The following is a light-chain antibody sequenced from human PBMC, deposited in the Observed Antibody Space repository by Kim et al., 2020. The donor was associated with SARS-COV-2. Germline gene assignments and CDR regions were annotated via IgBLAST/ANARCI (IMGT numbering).Light chain of an antibody. CDR3: CSYAGSTTLV. Sequence: QSALTQPASVSGSPGQSITISCTGSSSDVGSYNFVSWYQQHPGKAPKLMIYEVSKRPSGVSNRFSGSKYGNTASLTISGLQAEDEADYYCCSYAGSTTLVFGGGTQLTVL. V-gene: IGLV2-23*02. J-gene: IGLJ2*01. CDR2: EVS. CDR1: SSDVGSYNF.